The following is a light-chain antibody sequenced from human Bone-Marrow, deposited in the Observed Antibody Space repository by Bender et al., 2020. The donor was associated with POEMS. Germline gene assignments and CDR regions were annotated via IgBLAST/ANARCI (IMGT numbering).Light chain of an antibody. Sequence: SALTQPASVSGSPGQSITISCTGTSSDIGTYDMVSWYQHFPGKAPQLIIYEVSQRPSGVSNRFPGSKSGNAASLTISGLQAEDEAHYYCCSYTGSVTVMFGGGTNLTVL. V-gene: IGLV2-23*02. J-gene: IGLJ3*02. CDR2: EVS. CDR1: SSDIGTYDM. CDR3: CSYTGSVTVM.